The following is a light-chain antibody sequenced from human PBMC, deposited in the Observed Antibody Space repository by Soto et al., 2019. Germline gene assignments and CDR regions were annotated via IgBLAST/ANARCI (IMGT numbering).Light chain of an antibody. V-gene: IGLV2-14*01. CDR1: SSDVGGYNY. CDR2: EVS. CDR3: SSYTSSSTLEVV. Sequence: QSALTQPASVSGSPGQSITISCTGTSSDVGGYNYVSWYQQHPGKAPKLMIYEVSNRPSGVSNRFSGSKSGNTASPTISGLQGEAEDDYYCSSYTSSSTLEVVFGGGTKVTVL. J-gene: IGLJ2*01.